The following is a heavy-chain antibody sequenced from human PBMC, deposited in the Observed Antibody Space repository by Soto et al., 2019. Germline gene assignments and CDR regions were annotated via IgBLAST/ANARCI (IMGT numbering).Heavy chain of an antibody. CDR1: GYTFTSYG. D-gene: IGHD5-12*01. CDR3: ARVERSKHMATIKNYYYYYMDV. Sequence: ASVKVSCKASGYTFTSYGISWVRQAPGQGLEWMGWISAYNGNTNYAQKLQGRVTMTTDTSTSTAYMELRSLRSDDTAVYYCARVERSKHMATIKNYYYYYMDVWGKGTTVTVSS. J-gene: IGHJ6*03. CDR2: ISAYNGNT. V-gene: IGHV1-18*01.